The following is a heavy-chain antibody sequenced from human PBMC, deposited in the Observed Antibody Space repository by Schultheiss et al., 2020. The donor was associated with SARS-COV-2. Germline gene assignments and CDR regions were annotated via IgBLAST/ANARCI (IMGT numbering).Heavy chain of an antibody. J-gene: IGHJ6*02. CDR1: GGTFSSHG. CDR3: ARASRAQQLVNYGMDV. Sequence: SVKVSCKASGGTFSSHGITWVRQAPGQGLEWMGGITPIFGTANYAQKFQGRVTITADKSTSTAYMELSSLRSDDTAVYYCARASRAQQLVNYGMDVWGQGTTVTVSS. CDR2: ITPIFGTA. D-gene: IGHD6-13*01. V-gene: IGHV1-69*06.